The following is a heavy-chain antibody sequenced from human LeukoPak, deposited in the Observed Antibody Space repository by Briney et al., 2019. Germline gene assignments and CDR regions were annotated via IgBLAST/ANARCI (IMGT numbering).Heavy chain of an antibody. CDR1: GFTFDDYA. D-gene: IGHD6-6*01. Sequence: PGGSLRLSCAASGFTFDDYAMHWVRQAPGKGLEWVSGISWNSGSIAYADSVKGRFTISRDNAKNSLYLQMNSLRAEDTAVYYCARGSLFSRAGRSFFSWGQGTLVTVSS. V-gene: IGHV3-9*01. CDR3: ARGSLFSRAGRSFFS. J-gene: IGHJ5*02. CDR2: ISWNSGSI.